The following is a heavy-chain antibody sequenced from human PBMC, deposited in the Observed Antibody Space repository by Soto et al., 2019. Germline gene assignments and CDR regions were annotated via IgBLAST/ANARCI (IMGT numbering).Heavy chain of an antibody. CDR1: GFTVSSNY. J-gene: IGHJ4*02. Sequence: EVQLVDSGGGLIQPGGSLSLSCAASGFTVSSNYMSWVRQAPGKGLEWVSVISSGGSTYYADSVKGRFTISRDNSKTTLYLHMNSLRAADTAVYYCARDPYYWGQGTLVTFSS. CDR2: ISSGGST. V-gene: IGHV3-53*01. CDR3: ARDPYY.